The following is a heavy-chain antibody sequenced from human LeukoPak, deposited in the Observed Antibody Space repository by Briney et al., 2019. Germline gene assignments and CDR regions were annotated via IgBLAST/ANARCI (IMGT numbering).Heavy chain of an antibody. J-gene: IGHJ4*02. V-gene: IGHV5-51*01. D-gene: IGHD3-10*01. CDR1: GYSFTSYW. CDR3: ARNALRGITMVRGAPDY. CDR2: IYPGDSDT. Sequence: GESLKISCKGSGYSFTSYWIGWVRQMPGKGLEWMGIIYPGDSDTRYSPSFQGQVTISADKSISTAYLQWSSLKASDTAMYYCARNALRGITMVRGAPDYWGQGTLVTVSS.